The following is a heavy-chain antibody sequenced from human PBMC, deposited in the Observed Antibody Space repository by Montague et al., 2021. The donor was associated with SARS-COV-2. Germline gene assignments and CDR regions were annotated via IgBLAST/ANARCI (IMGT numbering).Heavy chain of an antibody. CDR3: VRDQGRSNWNYPDY. Sequence: SETLSLTCTVSGGSISGSYWSWFRHSAGKGLEWIGRIYNSESARSNPSLTRRVTMSVDTSKNQFSLKLSAVTAADTAVYYCVRDQGRSNWNYPDYWGQGTLVTVSS. D-gene: IGHD1-20*01. CDR1: GGSISGSY. CDR2: IYNSESA. J-gene: IGHJ4*02. V-gene: IGHV4-4*07.